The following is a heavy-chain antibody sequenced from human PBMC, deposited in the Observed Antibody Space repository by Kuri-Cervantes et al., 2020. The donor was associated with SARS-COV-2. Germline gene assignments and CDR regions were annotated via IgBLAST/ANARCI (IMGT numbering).Heavy chain of an antibody. V-gene: IGHV1-2*02. D-gene: IGHD3-3*01. CDR3: ARDHSWAIFGVSPLD. J-gene: IGHJ4*02. CDR2: INPNSGGT. Sequence: ASVKVSCKASGYTFTSYGISWVRQAPGQGLEWMGWINPNSGGTNYAQKFQGRVTMTRDTSISTAYVELSRLRSDDTAVYYCARDHSWAIFGVSPLDWGQGTLVTVSS. CDR1: GYTFTSYG.